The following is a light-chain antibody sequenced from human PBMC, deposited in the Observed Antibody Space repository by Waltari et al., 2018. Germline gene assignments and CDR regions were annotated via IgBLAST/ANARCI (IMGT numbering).Light chain of an antibody. CDR1: SSDVGGYNF. V-gene: IGLV2-11*01. CDR3: WSYAGSHTLGT. J-gene: IGLJ2*01. Sequence: QSALTQPRSVSGSPGQSVTISCTGTSSDVGGYNFVSWYQQHPGKAPKLIIYDVNQRPSGVPDRFSGSKSGNSASLTISGLQAEDEADYSCWSYAGSHTLGTFGGGTKLTVL. CDR2: DVN.